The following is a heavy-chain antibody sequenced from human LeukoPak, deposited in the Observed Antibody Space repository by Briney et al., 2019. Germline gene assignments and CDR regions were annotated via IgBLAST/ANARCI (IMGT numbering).Heavy chain of an antibody. V-gene: IGHV3-21*01. CDR2: ISGSGGST. CDR3: AGNDYGAFDI. CDR1: GFTVSSNY. D-gene: IGHD4-17*01. J-gene: IGHJ3*02. Sequence: GGSLRLSCAASGFTVSSNYMSWVRQAPGKGLEWVSAISGSGGSTYYADSVKGRFTISRDNAKNSLYLQMNSLRAEDTAVYYCAGNDYGAFDIWGQGTMVTVSS.